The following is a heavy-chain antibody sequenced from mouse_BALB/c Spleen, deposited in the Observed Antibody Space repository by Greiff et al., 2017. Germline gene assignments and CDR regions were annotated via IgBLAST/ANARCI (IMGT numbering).Heavy chain of an antibody. V-gene: IGHV5-6-5*01. J-gene: IGHJ2*01. CDR3: ARGYYGSSYGY. Sequence: DVMLVESGGGLVKPGGSLKLSCAASGFTFSSYAMSWVRQTPEKRLEWVASISSGGSTYYPDSVKGRFTISRDNARNILYLQMSSLRSEDTAMYYCARGYYGSSYGYWGQGTTLTVSS. CDR1: GFTFSSYA. D-gene: IGHD1-1*01. CDR2: ISSGGST.